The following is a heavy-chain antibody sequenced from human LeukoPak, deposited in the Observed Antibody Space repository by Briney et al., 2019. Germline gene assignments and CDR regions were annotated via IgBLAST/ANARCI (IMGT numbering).Heavy chain of an antibody. CDR1: GFTFSSYG. CDR3: AKDRNWNYDILTGPPGY. CDR2: ISYDGSNK. D-gene: IGHD3-9*01. Sequence: GGSLRLSCAASGFTFSSYGMHWVRQAPGKGLEWVAVISYDGSNKYYADSVKGRFTISRDNSKNTLYLQMNSLRAEDTAVYYCAKDRNWNYDILTGPPGYWGQGTLVTVSS. J-gene: IGHJ4*02. V-gene: IGHV3-30*18.